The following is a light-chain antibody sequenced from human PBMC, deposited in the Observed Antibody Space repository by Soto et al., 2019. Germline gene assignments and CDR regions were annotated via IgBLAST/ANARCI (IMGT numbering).Light chain of an antibody. CDR2: LNSDGTH. CDR1: SGHSSYA. CDR3: QTWGTGIGV. J-gene: IGLJ2*01. V-gene: IGLV4-69*01. Sequence: QPVLTQSTSASASLGASVKLTCTLSSGHSSYAIAWHQQQPEKGPRYLMKLNSDGTHSKGDGIPDRFSGSSSGAERYLTISSLQSDDEADYYCQTWGTGIGVFGGGTKLTVL.